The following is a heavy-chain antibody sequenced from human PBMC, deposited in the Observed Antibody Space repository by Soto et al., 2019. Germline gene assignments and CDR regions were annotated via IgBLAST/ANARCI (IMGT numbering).Heavy chain of an antibody. CDR2: IYYSGST. V-gene: IGHV4-59*01. Sequence: PSETLSLTCTVSGGSISSYYWSWIRQPPGKGLEWIGYIYYSGSTNYNPSLKSRVTISVDTSKNQFSLKLSSVTAADMAVYYCARHYSSSLKWFDPWGQGTLVTVSS. D-gene: IGHD6-13*01. CDR1: GGSISSYY. J-gene: IGHJ5*02. CDR3: ARHYSSSLKWFDP.